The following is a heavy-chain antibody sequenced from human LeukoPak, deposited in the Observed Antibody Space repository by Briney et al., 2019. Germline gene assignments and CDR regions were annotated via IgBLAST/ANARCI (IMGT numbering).Heavy chain of an antibody. CDR3: ARHRVNYYDSSGYYFTALQEYYFDY. V-gene: IGHV4-39*01. CDR2: IYYSGST. Sequence: PSETLSLTCTVSGDSISSSSYYWGWLRQPPGKGLEWIGSIYYSGSTYYNPSLKSRVTISVDTSKNQFSLKLSSVTAADTAVYYYARHRVNYYDSSGYYFTALQEYYFDYWGQGTLVTVSS. CDR1: GDSISSSSYY. D-gene: IGHD3-22*01. J-gene: IGHJ4*02.